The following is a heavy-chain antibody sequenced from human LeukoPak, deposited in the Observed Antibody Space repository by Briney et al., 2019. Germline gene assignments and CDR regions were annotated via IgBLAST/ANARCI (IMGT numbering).Heavy chain of an antibody. CDR1: GFTIREYY. D-gene: IGHD3-10*01. Sequence: PGGSLRLSCAASGFTIREYYMGWLSQAPGKGLEWLSYINGGSNDINYADSVKGRLTVSRDNAKNSLYLQMNSLRAEDTAVYYCATGSQIREAHYWGQGTLVTVSS. V-gene: IGHV3-11*03. CDR3: ATGSQIREAHY. J-gene: IGHJ4*02. CDR2: INGGSNDI.